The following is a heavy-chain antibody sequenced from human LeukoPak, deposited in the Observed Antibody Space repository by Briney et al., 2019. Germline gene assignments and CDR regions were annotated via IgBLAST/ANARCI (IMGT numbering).Heavy chain of an antibody. CDR3: ARIDTAMVTGYFDY. V-gene: IGHV4-39*07. J-gene: IGHJ4*02. Sequence: SETLSLTCTVSGGSISSSSYYWGWIRQPPGKGLEWIGSIYYSGSTYYNPSLKSRVTISVDTSKNQFSLKLSSVTAADTAVYYCARIDTAMVTGYFDYWGQGTLVTVSS. D-gene: IGHD5-18*01. CDR1: GGSISSSSYY. CDR2: IYYSGST.